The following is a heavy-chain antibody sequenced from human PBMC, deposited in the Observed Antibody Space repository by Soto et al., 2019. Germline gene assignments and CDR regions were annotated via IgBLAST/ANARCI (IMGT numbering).Heavy chain of an antibody. CDR2: IYYSGST. CDR1: GGSVSSGRYY. D-gene: IGHD6-13*01. V-gene: IGHV4-61*01. Sequence: SETLSLTCTVSGGSVSSGRYYWSWIRQPPGKGLEWIGYIYYSGSTNYNPSLKSRVTISVDTSKNQFSLKLSSVTAADTAVYYCARGGYSSSCFPFDPWGQGTLVTVSS. J-gene: IGHJ5*02. CDR3: ARGGYSSSCFPFDP.